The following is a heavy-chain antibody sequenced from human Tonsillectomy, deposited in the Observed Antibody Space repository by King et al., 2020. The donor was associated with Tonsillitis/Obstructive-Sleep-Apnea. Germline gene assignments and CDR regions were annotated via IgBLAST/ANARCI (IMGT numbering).Heavy chain of an antibody. J-gene: IGHJ5*02. V-gene: IGHV3-49*05. CDR2: ISSKPYGGTT. Sequence: VQLVESGGGLVKPGRSLRLSCTASGFTFGDYGMSWFRQAPGKGLEWVGFISSKPYGGTTEYAASVKGRFTISRDDSKSIAHLQMNSLKTEDTAVYYCTRVRATSYDFWSGPRRFDPWGQGTLGTVSS. D-gene: IGHD3-3*01. CDR1: GFTFGDYG. CDR3: TRVRATSYDFWSGPRRFDP.